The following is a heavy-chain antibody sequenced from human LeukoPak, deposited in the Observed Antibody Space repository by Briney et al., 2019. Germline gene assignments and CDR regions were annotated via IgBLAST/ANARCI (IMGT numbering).Heavy chain of an antibody. D-gene: IGHD1-26*01. CDR1: GGTFSSYA. J-gene: IGHJ4*02. CDR2: IIPIFGTA. Sequence: GASVKVSCKASGGTFSSYAISWVRQAPGQGLEWMGGIIPIFGTANYAQKLQGRVTITADESTSTAYMELSSLRSEDTAVYYCARDSGSYWGSSVYWGQGTLVTVSS. CDR3: ARDSGSYWGSSVY. V-gene: IGHV1-69*13.